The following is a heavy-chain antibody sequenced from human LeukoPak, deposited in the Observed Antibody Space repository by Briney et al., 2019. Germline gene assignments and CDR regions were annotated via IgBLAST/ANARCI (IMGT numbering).Heavy chain of an antibody. CDR2: MNPNSGNT. CDR3: ATAGGSSWYLGTNYYFDY. CDR1: GYTFTSYD. D-gene: IGHD6-13*01. Sequence: ASVKVSCKASGYTFTSYDINWVRQATGQGLGWMGWMNPNSGNTGYAQKFQGRVTMTRNTSISTAYMELSSLRSEDTAVYYCATAGGSSWYLGTNYYFDYWGQGTLVTVSS. V-gene: IGHV1-8*01. J-gene: IGHJ4*02.